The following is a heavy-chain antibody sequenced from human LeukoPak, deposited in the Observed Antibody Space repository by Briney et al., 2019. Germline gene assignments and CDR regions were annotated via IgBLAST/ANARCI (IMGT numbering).Heavy chain of an antibody. Sequence: GESLKISCKGSGYSFTSYWFAWVRQMPGKGLEWMGIIYPGDSDTRYSPSFQGQVTISADKSISTAYLQWSSLKASDTAIYYCARPTEGYSYGYFNYWGQGTLVTVSS. D-gene: IGHD5-18*01. V-gene: IGHV5-51*01. CDR2: IYPGDSDT. CDR1: GYSFTSYW. J-gene: IGHJ4*02. CDR3: ARPTEGYSYGYFNY.